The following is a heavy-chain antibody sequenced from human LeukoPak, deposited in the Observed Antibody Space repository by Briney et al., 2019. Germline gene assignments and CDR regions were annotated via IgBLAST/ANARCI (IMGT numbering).Heavy chain of an antibody. D-gene: IGHD3-22*01. CDR3: AKDWGYDRSGRLNY. Sequence: GRSLRLSCAASGFTFSSYGMHWVRQAPGKGLEWVAVIWYDGSNKYYADSVKGRFTISRDNSKNTLYLQMNSLRAEDTAVYYCAKDWGYDRSGRLNYWGQGTLVTVSS. CDR2: IWYDGSNK. V-gene: IGHV3-33*06. CDR1: GFTFSSYG. J-gene: IGHJ4*02.